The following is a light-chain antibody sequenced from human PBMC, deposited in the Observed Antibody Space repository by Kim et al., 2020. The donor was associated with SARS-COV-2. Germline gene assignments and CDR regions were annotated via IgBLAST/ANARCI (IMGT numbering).Light chain of an antibody. CDR2: GAS. J-gene: IGKJ2*01. CDR3: QQSDITPYT. CDR1: RSIGNH. Sequence: DIQMTQSPSSLSASVGDRVTITCRASRSIGNHLNWYQQRPGKAPNLLIFGASNLQSGVSSRFSGSDSGTDFTLTIRNLQPEDSATYYCQQSDITPYTFGQGTKLDIK. V-gene: IGKV1-39*01.